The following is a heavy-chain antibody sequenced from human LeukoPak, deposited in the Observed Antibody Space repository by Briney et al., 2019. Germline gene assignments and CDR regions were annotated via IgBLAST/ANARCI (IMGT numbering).Heavy chain of an antibody. CDR3: ARGTYDYVWGSPFFDY. CDR1: GFTFSSYS. D-gene: IGHD3-16*01. V-gene: IGHV3-48*04. J-gene: IGHJ4*02. CDR2: ISSSSSTI. Sequence: GGSLRLSCAASGFTFSSYSMNWVRQAPGKGLEWVSYISSSSSTIYYADSVKGRFTISRDNAKNSLYLQMNSLRAEDTAVYYCARGTYDYVWGSPFFDYWGQGTLVTVSS.